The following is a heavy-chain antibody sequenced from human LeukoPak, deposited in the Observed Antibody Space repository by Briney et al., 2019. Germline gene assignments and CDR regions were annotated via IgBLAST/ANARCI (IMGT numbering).Heavy chain of an antibody. CDR3: AKDRQMAVAGNSAFDI. V-gene: IGHV3-23*01. D-gene: IGHD6-19*01. CDR1: GFTFSNYD. J-gene: IGHJ3*02. Sequence: PGGSLRLSCAASGFTFSNYDMSWVRQAPGKGLEWVSGLSHSGSKTYFADSVKGRFTISRDNSKNTLYLQMNSLRAEDTAVYYCAKDRQMAVAGNSAFDIWGQGTMVTVSS. CDR2: LSHSGSKT.